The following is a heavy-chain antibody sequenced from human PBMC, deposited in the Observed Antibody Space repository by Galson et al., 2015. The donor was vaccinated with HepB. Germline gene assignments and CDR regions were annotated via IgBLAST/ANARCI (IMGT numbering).Heavy chain of an antibody. CDR1: GYTFTSYG. J-gene: IGHJ5*02. V-gene: IGHV1-3*01. D-gene: IGHD1-20*01. CDR3: ARGVRDYSSTWDLLITGLTATNNWFDP. CDR2: INAVSGNT. Sequence: SVKVSCKASGYTFTSYGIHWVRQAPGQRLEWMGWINAVSGNTENSQKFQGRVTITRDTSASTAYMELSSLRSEDTAVYYCARGVRDYSSTWDLLITGLTATNNWFDPWGQGALVTVSS.